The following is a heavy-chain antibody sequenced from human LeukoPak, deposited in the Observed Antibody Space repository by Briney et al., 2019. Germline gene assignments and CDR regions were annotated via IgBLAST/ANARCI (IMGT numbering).Heavy chain of an antibody. V-gene: IGHV1-69*01. CDR1: GGTFDRYA. D-gene: IGHD3-22*01. J-gene: IGHJ4*02. Sequence: SVKVSCQASGGTFDRYAVSWVRQAPGQGLEWMGGIIPIFGTANYAQKFQGRVTITADEPTSTAYMELSSLRSEDTAVYYCASNYYDSSGYYYFDYWGQGTLVTVSS. CDR2: IIPIFGTA. CDR3: ASNYYDSSGYYYFDY.